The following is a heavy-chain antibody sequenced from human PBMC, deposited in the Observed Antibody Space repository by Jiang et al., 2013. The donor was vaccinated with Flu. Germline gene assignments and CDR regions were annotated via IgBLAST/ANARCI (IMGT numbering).Heavy chain of an antibody. CDR1: GYTLTASS. V-gene: IGHV1-24*01. CDR3: ATGSKSYGNWYFDL. Sequence: GAEVKKPGASVKVSCKVSGYTLTASSMHWVRQAPGKGLEWVGGFDPEDGETVYTQKFQGRLTMTEDTSIDTAYMGLSSLRSDDTAVYYCATGSKSYGNWYFDLWGRGTLVTVSS. D-gene: IGHD1-26*01. CDR2: FDPEDGET. J-gene: IGHJ2*01.